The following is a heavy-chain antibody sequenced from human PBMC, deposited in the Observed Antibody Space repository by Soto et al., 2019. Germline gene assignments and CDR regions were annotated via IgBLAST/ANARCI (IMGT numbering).Heavy chain of an antibody. J-gene: IGHJ4*02. V-gene: IGHV4-4*02. CDR1: GGSISSSNW. Sequence: SETLSLTCAVSGGSISSSNWWSWVRQPPGKGLEWIGEIYHSGSTNYNPSLKSRVTISVDKSKNQFSLKLSSATAADTAVYYCARRYDFWSGYYAFDYWGQGTLVTVSS. CDR2: IYHSGST. CDR3: ARRYDFWSGYYAFDY. D-gene: IGHD3-3*01.